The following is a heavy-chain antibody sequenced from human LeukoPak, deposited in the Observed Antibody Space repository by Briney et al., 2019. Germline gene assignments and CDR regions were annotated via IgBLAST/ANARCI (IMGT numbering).Heavy chain of an antibody. D-gene: IGHD2-2*01. V-gene: IGHV1-18*01. CDR2: INAYNGNT. CDR1: GYTFTSYG. CDR3: ARDIVVVPAAMDIDY. J-gene: IGHJ4*02. Sequence: ASVKVSCKASGYTFTSYGISWVRQAPGQGLEWMRWINAYNGNTNYAQKLQGRVTMTTDTSTSTAYMELRSLRSDDTAVYYCARDIVVVPAAMDIDYRGQGTLVTVSS.